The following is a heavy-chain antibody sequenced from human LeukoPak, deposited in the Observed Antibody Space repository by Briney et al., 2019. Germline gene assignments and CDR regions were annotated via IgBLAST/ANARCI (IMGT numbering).Heavy chain of an antibody. CDR2: MNPNSGNT. D-gene: IGHD6-13*01. CDR1: GYTFTSYD. J-gene: IGHJ5*02. Sequence: ASVKVSCKASGYTFTSYDINWVRQATGQGLEWMGWMNPNSGNTGYAQKIQGRVTMTRNTSISTAYMELSSLRSEDTAVYYCARVYSSSWKRLFNWFDPWGQGTLVTVSS. V-gene: IGHV1-8*01. CDR3: ARVYSSSWKRLFNWFDP.